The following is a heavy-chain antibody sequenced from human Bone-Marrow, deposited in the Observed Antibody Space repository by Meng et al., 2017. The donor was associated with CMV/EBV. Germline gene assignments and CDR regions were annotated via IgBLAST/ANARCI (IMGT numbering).Heavy chain of an antibody. CDR2: IKQDGSEK. J-gene: IGHJ6*02. D-gene: IGHD3-3*01. CDR1: GFTFSGYW. Sequence: GESLKISCAASGFTFSGYWMSWVRQAPGKGLEWMANIKQDGSEKYYVDSVKGRFTISRDNAKNSLYLQMNSLRADDTAVYYCARDRQLRRLRPSSADVWGQGTTVTVSS. V-gene: IGHV3-7*01. CDR3: ARDRQLRRLRPSSADV.